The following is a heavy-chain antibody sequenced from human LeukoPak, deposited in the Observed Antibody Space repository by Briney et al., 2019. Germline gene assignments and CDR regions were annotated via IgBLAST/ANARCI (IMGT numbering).Heavy chain of an antibody. D-gene: IGHD6-6*01. J-gene: IGHJ4*02. CDR3: ARVRGIAARPALDY. CDR1: GGSISSYY. CDR2: IYYSGST. Sequence: PSETLSLTCTVSGGSISSYYWSWIRQPPGKGLEWIGYIYYSGSTNYNPSLKSRVTISVDTSKNQFSLKLSSVTAADTAVYYCARVRGIAARPALDYWGQGTLVTVSS. V-gene: IGHV4-59*12.